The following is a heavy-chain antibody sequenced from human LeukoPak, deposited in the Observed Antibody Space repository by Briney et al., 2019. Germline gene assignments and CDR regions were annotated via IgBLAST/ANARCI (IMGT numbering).Heavy chain of an antibody. CDR1: GGSISSYY. D-gene: IGHD1-7*01. V-gene: IGHV4-59*12. CDR3: ARDSGTTGEVKFDP. Sequence: SETLSLTCTVSGGSISSYYWSWIRQPPGKGLEWIGYIYYSGSTNYNPSLKSRVTISVDLSNNQFSLKLSSVTAADTAVYYCARDSGTTGEVKFDPWGQGTLVTVSS. J-gene: IGHJ5*02. CDR2: IYYSGST.